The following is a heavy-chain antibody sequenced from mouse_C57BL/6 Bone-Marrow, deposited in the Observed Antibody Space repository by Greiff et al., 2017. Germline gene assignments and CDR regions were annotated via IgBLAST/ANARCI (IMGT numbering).Heavy chain of an antibody. CDR3: ASGSNYFAWFAY. D-gene: IGHD2-5*01. Sequence: EVQLQQSVAELVRPGASVKLSCTASGFNIKNTYMHWVQQRPEQGLEWIGRIDPADGNTKYAPKFQGKATITADTSSNTGYLQLSSLTSEDTAIYYCASGSNYFAWFAYWGKGTLVTVSA. V-gene: IGHV14-3*01. CDR1: GFNIKNTY. J-gene: IGHJ3*01. CDR2: IDPADGNT.